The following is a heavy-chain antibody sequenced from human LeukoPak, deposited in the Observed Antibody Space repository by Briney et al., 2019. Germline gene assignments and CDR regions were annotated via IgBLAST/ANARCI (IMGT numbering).Heavy chain of an antibody. J-gene: IGHJ4*02. Sequence: PGGSLRLSCAASGFTFSSYWMHWVRQAPGKGLVWVSRINSDGSSTSHADSVKGRFTISRDNAKNTLYLQMNSLRAEDTAVYYCARPNYYDSSGYPSSYWGQGTLVTVSS. CDR1: GFTFSSYW. D-gene: IGHD3-22*01. V-gene: IGHV3-74*01. CDR2: INSDGSST. CDR3: ARPNYYDSSGYPSSY.